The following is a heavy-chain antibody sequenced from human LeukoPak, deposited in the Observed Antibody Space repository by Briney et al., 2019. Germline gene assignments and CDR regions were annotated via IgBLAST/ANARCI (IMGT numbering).Heavy chain of an antibody. D-gene: IGHD3-3*01. V-gene: IGHV4-39*01. CDR2: IYFDGNT. CDR1: GGSIGSSSYY. CDR3: AAENGNFWIGYHYFED. J-gene: IGHJ4*02. Sequence: SETLSLTCTVSGGSIGSSSYYWGWIRQAPGKGLEWIGTIYFDGNTFYNPSLKSRATLSVDMSKSQFSLRLASVTAADTAIYYCAAENGNFWIGYHYFEDWGQGSLVSVSS.